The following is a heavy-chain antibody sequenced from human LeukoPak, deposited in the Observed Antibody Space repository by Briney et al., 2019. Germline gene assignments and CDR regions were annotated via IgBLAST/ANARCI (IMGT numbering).Heavy chain of an antibody. J-gene: IGHJ4*02. CDR1: GFTFSIYS. V-gene: IGHV3-48*02. CDR2: MTSDTRTI. Sequence: PGGSLRLSCAASGFTFSIYSMNWVRQAPGKGLEWVSYMTSDTRTIYYADSVRGRFTISRDNAKNSLYLQMNSLRDDDMAIYYCVRSVEGNFDYWGQGTLDTVSS. CDR3: VRSVEGNFDY.